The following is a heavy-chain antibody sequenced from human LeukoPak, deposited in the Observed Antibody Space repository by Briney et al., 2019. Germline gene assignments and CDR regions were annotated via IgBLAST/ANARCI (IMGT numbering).Heavy chain of an antibody. CDR1: GYTFTSYG. J-gene: IGHJ5*02. V-gene: IGHV1-18*01. CDR2: ISAYNGNT. CDR3: ARAPRLYSSSTHNWFDP. Sequence: ASVKVSCKASGYTFTSYGISWVRQAPGQGLEWMGWISAYNGNTNYAQKLQGRVTMTRSTSTSTAYMELSSLRSEDTAVYYCARAPRLYSSSTHNWFDPWGQGTLVTVSS. D-gene: IGHD6-13*01.